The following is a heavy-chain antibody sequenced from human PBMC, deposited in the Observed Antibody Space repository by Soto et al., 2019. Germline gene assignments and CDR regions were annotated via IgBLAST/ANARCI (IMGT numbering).Heavy chain of an antibody. J-gene: IGHJ3*02. CDR3: ARQPVAGFVAFDI. CDR2: FDPSDSYT. CDR1: GYSFTSYW. Sequence: EVQLVQSGAEVKKPGESLRISCQGSGYSFTSYWISWVRQMPGKGLEWMGRFDPSDSYTNYSPSLQGHVTISADKSISTAYLQWSSLKASDTAMYYCARQPVAGFVAFDIWGQGTMVTVSS. V-gene: IGHV5-10-1*03. D-gene: IGHD6-19*01.